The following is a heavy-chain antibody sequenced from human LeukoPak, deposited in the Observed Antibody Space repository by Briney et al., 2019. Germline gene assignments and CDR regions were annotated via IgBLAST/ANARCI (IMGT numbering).Heavy chain of an antibody. CDR3: ARDHSMHFDL. Sequence: SQTLSLTCAISGDSVSSNSAAWNWIRQSPSGGLEWLGRTYYGSKWFNDNAESVKSRITINADTSKNQFSLQLNSVTPEDTAVYYCARDHSMHFDLWGRGTLVTVSS. V-gene: IGHV6-1*01. J-gene: IGHJ2*01. CDR1: GDSVSSNSAA. CDR2: TYYGSKWFN.